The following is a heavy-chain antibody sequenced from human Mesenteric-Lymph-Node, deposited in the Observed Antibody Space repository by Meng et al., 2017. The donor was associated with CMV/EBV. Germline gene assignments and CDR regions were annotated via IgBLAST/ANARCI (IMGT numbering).Heavy chain of an antibody. CDR3: ARGSSYDILTGYFDY. D-gene: IGHD3-9*01. V-gene: IGHV4-34*01. Sequence: QVQLRQWGAGLLKPSESLSVTCAGYGGSFSGYYGNWIRQSPEKGLEWIGEINHSGSTTYNPSFTSRIIISVDTSTNQISLNMSSVTAADTAVYYCARGSSYDILTGYFDYWGQGALVTVSS. CDR2: INHSGST. J-gene: IGHJ4*02. CDR1: GGSFSGYY.